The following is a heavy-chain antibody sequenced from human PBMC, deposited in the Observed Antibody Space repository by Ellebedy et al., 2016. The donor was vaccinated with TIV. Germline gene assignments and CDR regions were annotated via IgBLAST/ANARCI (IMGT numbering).Heavy chain of an antibody. CDR2: ISYDGSHK. CDR3: AKEGRRNYDTSGYPYYFEC. J-gene: IGHJ4*02. CDR1: VFTFRSYD. Sequence: LSLTCXPSVFTFRSYDLHSVRQAPGKGLDWAAVISYDGSHKYYADSVKGRFTISRDNSKNTLYLQMNSLRAEDTAVYFCAKEGRRNYDTSGYPYYFECWGRGILVTVTS. D-gene: IGHD3-22*01. V-gene: IGHV3-30*18.